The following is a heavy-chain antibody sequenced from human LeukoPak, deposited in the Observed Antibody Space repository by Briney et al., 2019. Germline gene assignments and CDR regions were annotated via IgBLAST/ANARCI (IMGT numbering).Heavy chain of an antibody. V-gene: IGHV3-7*01. CDR1: GFTFSSYA. Sequence: GGSLRLSCAASGFTFSSYAMSWVRQAPGKGLEWVANIKQDGSEKYYVDSVKGRFTISRDNAKNSLYLQMNSLRAEDTAVYYCARDYSYGQSIDYWGQGTLVTVSS. D-gene: IGHD5-18*01. CDR3: ARDYSYGQSIDY. CDR2: IKQDGSEK. J-gene: IGHJ4*02.